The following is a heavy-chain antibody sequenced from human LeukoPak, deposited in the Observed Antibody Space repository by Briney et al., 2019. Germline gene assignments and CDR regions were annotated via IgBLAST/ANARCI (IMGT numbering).Heavy chain of an antibody. CDR2: IYNSGST. CDR3: ASSGWSHFDS. D-gene: IGHD6-19*01. Sequence: SETLSLTCIVSGDSISSGGYYWTWIRQPPGKGLEWIGYIYNSGSTYYNPSLKSRVTTSLDTSKNQFSLKLSSVTAADTAVYYCASSGWSHFDSWGQGTLVTVSS. CDR1: GDSISSGGYY. J-gene: IGHJ4*02. V-gene: IGHV4-30-4*01.